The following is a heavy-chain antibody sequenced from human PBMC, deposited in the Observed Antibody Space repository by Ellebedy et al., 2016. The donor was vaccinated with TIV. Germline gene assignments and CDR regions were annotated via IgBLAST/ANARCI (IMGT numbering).Heavy chain of an antibody. CDR1: GFTFSSYG. D-gene: IGHD4-17*01. CDR2: ISYDGSNK. J-gene: IGHJ4*02. Sequence: GESLKISCAASGFTFSSYGMHWVRQAPGKGLEWVAVISYDGSNKYYADSVKGRFTISRDNSKNTLYLQMNSLRAEDTAVYYCAKDPGNGDYPVYFDYWGQGTLVTVS. CDR3: AKDPGNGDYPVYFDY. V-gene: IGHV3-30*18.